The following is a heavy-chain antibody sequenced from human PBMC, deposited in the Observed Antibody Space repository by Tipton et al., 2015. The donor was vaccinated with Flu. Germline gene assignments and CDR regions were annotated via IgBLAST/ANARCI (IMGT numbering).Heavy chain of an antibody. CDR1: GFDFSVYG. J-gene: IGHJ6*01. V-gene: IGHV3-33*01. CDR2: IWYDGSNI. D-gene: IGHD3-16*01. CDR3: ARDEGVVNYYFGMDA. Sequence: SLRLSCKVSGFDFSVYGMHWVRQAPGKGLEWVAVIWYDGSNIHYADSVKGRFTISRDNSKNTLYLQMNGLRAGDTAVYYCARDEGVVNYYFGMDAWGQGTTVTVSS.